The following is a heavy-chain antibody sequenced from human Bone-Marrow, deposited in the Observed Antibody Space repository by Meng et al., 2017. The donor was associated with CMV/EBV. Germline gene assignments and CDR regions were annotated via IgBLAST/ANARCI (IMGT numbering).Heavy chain of an antibody. J-gene: IGHJ4*02. CDR1: GGSISTYY. D-gene: IGHD5-18*01. V-gene: IGHV4-59*01. Sequence: SETLSLTCTVSGGSISTYYWNWIRQPPGKGLEWIGYIYYSGSTNYNPSLKSRVTMSVDTSKNQFSLRLSSVTAADTAVYYCASGYSFGKFDYWGQGKLVTVSS. CDR2: IYYSGST. CDR3: ASGYSFGKFDY.